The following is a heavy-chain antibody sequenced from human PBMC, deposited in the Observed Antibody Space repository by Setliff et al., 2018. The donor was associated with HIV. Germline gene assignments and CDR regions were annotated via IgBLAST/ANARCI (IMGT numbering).Heavy chain of an antibody. CDR3: ARHLYFASGSYYNPLFFDY. D-gene: IGHD3-10*01. V-gene: IGHV4-38-2*01. CDR1: GFSISGGSY. CDR2: IYHSGST. Sequence: PSETLSLTCAVSGFSISGGSYWGWIRQPPGKGLEWIASIYHSGSTYYNPSLKSRVTISADTSKRQFSLKLSSVTAADTAVYYCARHLYFASGSYYNPLFFDYWGQGTWSPSPQ. J-gene: IGHJ4*02.